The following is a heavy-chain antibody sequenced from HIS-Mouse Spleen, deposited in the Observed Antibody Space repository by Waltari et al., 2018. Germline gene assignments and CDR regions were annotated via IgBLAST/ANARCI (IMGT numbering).Heavy chain of an antibody. CDR3: ARDTPTGDFDY. J-gene: IGHJ4*02. CDR2: IYTSGST. CDR1: GGPIGSDA. D-gene: IGHD7-27*01. V-gene: IGHV4-4*07. Sequence: QVQLQESGPGLVKPSETLSLTCTVSGGPIGSDAWSWIRPPAGKGLEWIGRIYTSGSTNYNPSLKSRVTMSVDTSKNQFSLKLSSVTAADTAVYYCARDTPTGDFDYWGQGTLVTVSS.